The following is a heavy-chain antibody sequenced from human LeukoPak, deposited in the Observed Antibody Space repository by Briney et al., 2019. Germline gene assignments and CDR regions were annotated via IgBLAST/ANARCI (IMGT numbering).Heavy chain of an antibody. Sequence: SETLSLTCTVSGGPISSSGYYWGWIRQPPGKGLEWIASIYYSGSTYYNPSLKSRVTISVDTSKNQLSLKLSSLTAADTAVYYCARHEYSGSYYGLSWFDPWGQGTLVTVSS. J-gene: IGHJ5*02. CDR3: ARHEYSGSYYGLSWFDP. CDR1: GGPISSSGYY. D-gene: IGHD1-26*01. V-gene: IGHV4-39*01. CDR2: IYYSGST.